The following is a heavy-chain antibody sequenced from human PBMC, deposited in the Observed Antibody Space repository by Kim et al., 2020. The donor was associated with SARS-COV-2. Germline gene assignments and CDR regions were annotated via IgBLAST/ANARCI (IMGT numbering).Heavy chain of an antibody. D-gene: IGHD2-21*02. V-gene: IGHV4-34*01. CDR1: GGSFSGYY. J-gene: IGHJ2*01. CDR3: AGSRYGGNSRYFDL. CDR2: INHSGST. Sequence: SETLSLTCAVYGGSFSGYYWTWIRQPPGKGLEWIGEINHSGSTNYNPPLKSRVTISVDTSKNQFSLKLSSVTAADTAVFYCAGSRYGGNSRYFDLWGRGTLVTVSS.